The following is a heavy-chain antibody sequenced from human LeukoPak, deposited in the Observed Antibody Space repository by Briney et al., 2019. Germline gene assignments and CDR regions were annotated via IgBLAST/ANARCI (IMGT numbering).Heavy chain of an antibody. CDR2: ISWNSGSI. J-gene: IGHJ4*02. V-gene: IGHV3-9*01. Sequence: PGGSLRLSCAASGFTFDDYTMHWVRQAPGKGLEWVSGISWNSGSIGYADSVKGRFTISRDNAKNSLYLQMNSLRAEDTALYYCAKVYGSGSYYKGGFDYWGQGTLVTVSS. CDR1: GFTFDDYT. D-gene: IGHD3-10*01. CDR3: AKVYGSGSYYKGGFDY.